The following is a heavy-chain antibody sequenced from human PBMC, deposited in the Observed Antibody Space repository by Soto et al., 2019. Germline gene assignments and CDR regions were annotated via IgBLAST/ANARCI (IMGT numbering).Heavy chain of an antibody. CDR3: ARRVHLAIGWNDVDY. V-gene: IGHV5-10-1*01. CDR2: IDPSDSYT. J-gene: IGHJ4*02. D-gene: IGHD1-1*01. Sequence: EVQLVQSGAEVKKPGESLRISCKGSGYSFTSYWISWVRQMPGKGLEWMGRIDPSDSYTNYSPSFHGHVTISADKSISTAYLQWSRLKASDTAMYYCARRVHLAIGWNDVDYWGQGTLVTVSS. CDR1: GYSFTSYW.